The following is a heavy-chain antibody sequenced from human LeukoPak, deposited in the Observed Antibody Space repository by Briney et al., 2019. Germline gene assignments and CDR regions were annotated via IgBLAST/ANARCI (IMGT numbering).Heavy chain of an antibody. CDR3: ARHKYEPGIGIFGVVTTGAFDI. Sequence: SETLSLTCAVYGGSFSGYYWSWVRQPPGKGLEWIGYIYYSGSTNYNPSLKSRVTISVDTSKNQFSLKLSSVTAADTAVYYCARHKYEPGIGIFGVVTTGAFDIWGQGTMVTVSS. CDR1: GGSFSGYY. D-gene: IGHD3-3*01. J-gene: IGHJ3*02. CDR2: IYYSGST. V-gene: IGHV4-59*08.